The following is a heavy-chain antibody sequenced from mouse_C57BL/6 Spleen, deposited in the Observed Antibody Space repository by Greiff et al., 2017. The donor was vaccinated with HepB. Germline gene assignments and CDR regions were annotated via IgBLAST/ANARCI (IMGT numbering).Heavy chain of an antibody. D-gene: IGHD1-1*01. V-gene: IGHV1-55*01. CDR2: IYPGSGST. Sequence: VQLQQSGAELVKPGASVKMSCKASGYTFTSYWITWVKQRPGQGLEWIGDIYPGSGSTNYNEKFKSKATLTVDTSSSTAYMQLSSLTSEDSAVYYCARCVITNYAMDYWGQGTSVTVSS. J-gene: IGHJ4*01. CDR1: GYTFTSYW. CDR3: ARCVITNYAMDY.